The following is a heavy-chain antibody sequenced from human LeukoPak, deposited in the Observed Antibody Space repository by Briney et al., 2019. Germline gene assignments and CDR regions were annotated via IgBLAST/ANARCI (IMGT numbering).Heavy chain of an antibody. V-gene: IGHV4-38-2*02. CDR2: IYHSGST. CDR3: ASPIVGDAFDI. D-gene: IGHD1-26*01. Sequence: SETLSLTCTVSGYSISSGYYWGWIRQPPGKGLEWIGSIYHSGSTYYNPSLKSRVTISVDTSKNQFSLKLSSVTAADTAVYYCASPIVGDAFDIWGQGTMVTVSS. CDR1: GYSISSGYY. J-gene: IGHJ3*02.